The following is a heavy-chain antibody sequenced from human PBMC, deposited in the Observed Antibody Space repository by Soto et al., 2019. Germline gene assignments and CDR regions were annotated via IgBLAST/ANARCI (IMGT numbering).Heavy chain of an antibody. J-gene: IGHJ4*02. D-gene: IGHD5-12*01. Sequence: EVQLVESGGGLVKPGGSLRLSCAASGFTFSNAWMTWVRQAPGKGLEWVGRVKSKTDGGTIDYAAPVKDRFTISRDDSKNTLYLQMNSLKTEDTAVYYCMGTYSGSSMRFDYWGQGPLVTVSS. CDR1: GFTFSNAW. V-gene: IGHV3-15*01. CDR3: MGTYSGSSMRFDY. CDR2: VKSKTDGGTI.